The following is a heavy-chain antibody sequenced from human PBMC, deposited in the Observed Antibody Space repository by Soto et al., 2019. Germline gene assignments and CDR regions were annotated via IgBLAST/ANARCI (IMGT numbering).Heavy chain of an antibody. CDR2: ITITGDTT. J-gene: IGHJ4*02. CDR3: GKGGGGDHGY. V-gene: IGHV3-23*01. Sequence: EVQLMESEGGLVQPGGSLRLSCEASGFIFTTSDMSWVRQAPGKGLEWISSITITGDTTHYADSVKGRFTISRDNSGNTVYLQINSLRVDDKAVYYCGKGGGGDHGYWGQGTLVAVSS. CDR1: GFIFTTSD. D-gene: IGHD2-21*02.